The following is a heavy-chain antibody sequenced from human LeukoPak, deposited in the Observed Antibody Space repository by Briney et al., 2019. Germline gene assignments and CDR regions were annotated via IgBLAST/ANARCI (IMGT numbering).Heavy chain of an antibody. D-gene: IGHD2-2*01. CDR3: ARGRWYQLPSGWFDP. CDR1: GYTFTGYY. V-gene: IGHV1-18*04. Sequence: ASVKVSCKASGYTFTGYYMHWVRQAPGQGLEWMGWINPNSGNTNYAQKLQGRVTMTTDTSTSTAYMELRSLRSDDTAVYYCARGRWYQLPSGWFDPWGQGTLVTVSS. CDR2: INPNSGNT. J-gene: IGHJ5*02.